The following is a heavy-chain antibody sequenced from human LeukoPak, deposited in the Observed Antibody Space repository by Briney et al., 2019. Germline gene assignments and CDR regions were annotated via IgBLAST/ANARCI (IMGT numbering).Heavy chain of an antibody. CDR1: GFTFSSYV. D-gene: IGHD6-13*01. J-gene: IGHJ5*02. CDR2: IWYDGSNK. Sequence: GGSLRLSGAASGFTFSSYVMHWVRQAPGKGLEWVAVIWYDGSNKYYADSVKGGFTISRDNSKNTLYLQMNSLRAEDTAVYYCARDLRSSSWPNWFDPWGQGTLVTVSS. V-gene: IGHV3-33*01. CDR3: ARDLRSSSWPNWFDP.